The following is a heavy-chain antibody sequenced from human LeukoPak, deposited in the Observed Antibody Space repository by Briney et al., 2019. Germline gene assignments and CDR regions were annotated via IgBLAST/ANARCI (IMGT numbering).Heavy chain of an antibody. J-gene: IGHJ4*02. CDR1: GYIFANYG. CDR2: ISVYSDVS. D-gene: IGHD6-13*01. V-gene: IGHV1-18*01. Sequence: ASVKVSCKASGYIFANYGITWVRQAPGRGLEWMGWISVYSDVSNYAQNFQGRLTMTTDTSTTTAYMELRSLRSDDTAVHFCARDFGLAATEAGYWGQGTLVTVSS. CDR3: ARDFGLAATEAGY.